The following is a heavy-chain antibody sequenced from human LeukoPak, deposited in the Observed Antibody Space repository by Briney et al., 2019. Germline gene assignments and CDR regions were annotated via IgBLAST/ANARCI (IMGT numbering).Heavy chain of an antibody. CDR1: GGSISSGNYY. V-gene: IGHV4-30-4*01. J-gene: IGHJ4*02. CDR3: AGGGEGNNYVN. CDR2: ISYSEST. D-gene: IGHD5-24*01. Sequence: SETLSLTCTVSGGSISSGNYYWNWIRQPPGRGLEWIGYISYSESTYYKPSLKSRVTISVDTSKNQFSLKLTSVTAADTAVYYCAGGGEGNNYVNGGQEPLVTFSS.